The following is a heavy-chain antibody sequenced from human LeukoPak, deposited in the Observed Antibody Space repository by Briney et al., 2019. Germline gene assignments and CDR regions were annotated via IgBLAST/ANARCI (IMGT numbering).Heavy chain of an antibody. D-gene: IGHD3-3*01. J-gene: IGHJ4*02. V-gene: IGHV1-69*13. CDR1: GGTFSSYA. CDR3: ARGSYEGYDFWSGYHY. Sequence: SVKVSCKASGGTFSSYAISWVRQAPGQGLEWMGGIIPIFGTANYAQKFQGRVTITADESTSTAYMELSSLRSEDTAVYYCARGSYEGYDFWSGYHYWGQGTLVTVSS. CDR2: IIPIFGTA.